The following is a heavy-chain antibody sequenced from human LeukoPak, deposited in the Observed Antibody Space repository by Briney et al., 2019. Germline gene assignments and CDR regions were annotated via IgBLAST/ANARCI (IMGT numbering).Heavy chain of an antibody. CDR3: ARDHITMVRGVINDAFDI. Sequence: SETLSLTCTVSGGSISSGDYYWSWIRQPPGKGLEWIGYIYYGGSTNYNPSLKSRVTISVDTSKNQFSLKLSSVTAADTAVYYCARDHITMVRGVINDAFDIWGQGTMVTVSS. D-gene: IGHD3-10*01. V-gene: IGHV4-61*08. CDR2: IYYGGST. CDR1: GGSISSGDYY. J-gene: IGHJ3*02.